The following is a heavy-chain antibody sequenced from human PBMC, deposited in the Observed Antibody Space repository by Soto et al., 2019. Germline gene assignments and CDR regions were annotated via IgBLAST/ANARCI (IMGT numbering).Heavy chain of an antibody. CDR2: IVVGSGNT. CDR1: GFTFTSSA. Sequence: GASVKVSCKASGFTFTSSAVQWVRQARGQRLAWIGWIVVGSGNTNYAQKFQERVTITRDMSTSTAYMELSSLRSADTAVYYCAGATYYDFWSGYYAWGQGTLVTVSS. V-gene: IGHV1-58*01. J-gene: IGHJ5*02. CDR3: AGATYYDFWSGYYA. D-gene: IGHD3-3*01.